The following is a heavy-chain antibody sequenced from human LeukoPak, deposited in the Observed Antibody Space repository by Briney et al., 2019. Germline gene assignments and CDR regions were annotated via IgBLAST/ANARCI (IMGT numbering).Heavy chain of an antibody. V-gene: IGHV3-53*01. J-gene: IGHJ6*02. CDR2: IYSGGST. Sequence: PGGSLRLSCAASGFTVSSNYMSWVRQAPGKGLEWVSVIYSGGSTYYADSVKGPFTISRDNSKNTLHLQMNSLRVEDTAVYYCARDSGAAAGRGMDVWGQGTTVTVSS. CDR1: GFTVSSNY. CDR3: ARDSGAAAGRGMDV. D-gene: IGHD6-13*01.